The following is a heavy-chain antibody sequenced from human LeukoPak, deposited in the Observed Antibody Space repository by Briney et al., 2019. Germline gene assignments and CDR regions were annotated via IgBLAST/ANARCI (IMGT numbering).Heavy chain of an antibody. V-gene: IGHV3-7*01. Sequence: GGSLRLSCAASGFPFSSHWLSWFRQSPGKGLEWVAHINQDGSEKYYVDSVKGRFTISRDNAKNSLYLQMNSLRAEDTAVYYCARDQYYDILTGSLGAFDIWGQGTMVTVSS. J-gene: IGHJ3*02. CDR2: INQDGSEK. CDR3: ARDQYYDILTGSLGAFDI. CDR1: GFPFSSHW. D-gene: IGHD3-9*01.